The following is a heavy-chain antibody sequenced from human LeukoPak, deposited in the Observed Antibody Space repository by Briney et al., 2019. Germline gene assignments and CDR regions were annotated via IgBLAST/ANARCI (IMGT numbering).Heavy chain of an antibody. CDR3: ARDLLRPYAFHI. CDR2: IYYSGST. D-gene: IGHD4-17*01. J-gene: IGHJ3*02. Sequence: SETLSLTCTVSGGSFSSYYWSWVRQPPGKGLEWIGYIYYSGSTNYNPSLTSRVTISVDTSKNQFSLKLSSVTAADTAVYYCARDLLRPYAFHIWGQGTMVTVSS. V-gene: IGHV4-59*01. CDR1: GGSFSSYY.